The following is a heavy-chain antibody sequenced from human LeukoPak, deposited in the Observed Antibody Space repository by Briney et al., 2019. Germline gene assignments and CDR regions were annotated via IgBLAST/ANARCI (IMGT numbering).Heavy chain of an antibody. Sequence: SETLSLTCTVSGGSISSGSYYWSWIRQPAGKGLEWIGRIYTSGSTNYSPSLKSRVTISVDTSKNQFSLKLSSVTAADTAVYYCARVGSIVGAPRASLNWFDPWGQGTLVTVSS. J-gene: IGHJ5*02. CDR3: ARVGSIVGAPRASLNWFDP. CDR1: GGSISSGSYY. V-gene: IGHV4-61*02. CDR2: IYTSGST. D-gene: IGHD1-26*01.